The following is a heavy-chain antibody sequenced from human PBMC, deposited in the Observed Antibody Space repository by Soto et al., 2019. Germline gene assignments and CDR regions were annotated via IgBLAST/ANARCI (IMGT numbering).Heavy chain of an antibody. CDR2: IKSDGSST. D-gene: IGHD3-10*01. J-gene: IGHJ6*02. Sequence: EVQLVESGGGLVQPGGSLRLSCGASGFTSSNYWMHWVRQAPGKGLVWVSRIKSDGSSTSYADSVKGRFTISRDNAKNTLDLQMHGLRAEDMAVYYCARSVRSGSFPYYYYAMDVWGQGTTVTVSS. CDR1: GFTSSNYW. V-gene: IGHV3-74*01. CDR3: ARSVRSGSFPYYYYAMDV.